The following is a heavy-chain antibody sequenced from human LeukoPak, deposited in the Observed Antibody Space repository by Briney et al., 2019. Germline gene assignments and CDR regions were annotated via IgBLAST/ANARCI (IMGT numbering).Heavy chain of an antibody. CDR2: INPNSGGT. D-gene: IGHD6-13*01. CDR1: GYTFTGYY. Sequence: ASVKVSCKASGYTFTGYYMHWVGQAPGQGLEWMGWINPNSGGTNYAQKFQGRVTMTRDTSISTAYMELSRLRSDDTAVYYCARDDGRIAAARGWGQGTLVTVSS. V-gene: IGHV1-2*02. J-gene: IGHJ4*02. CDR3: ARDDGRIAAARG.